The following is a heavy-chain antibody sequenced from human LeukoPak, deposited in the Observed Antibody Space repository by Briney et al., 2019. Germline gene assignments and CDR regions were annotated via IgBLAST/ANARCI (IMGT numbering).Heavy chain of an antibody. D-gene: IGHD3-3*01. V-gene: IGHV4-34*01. J-gene: IGHJ4*02. Sequence: SETLSLTCAVYGGSFSGYYWSWIRRPPGKGLEWIGEINHSGSTNYNPSLKSRVTTSVDTSKNQFSLKLTSVTAADTAVYYCARALFRSGYQGIFDYWGQGTLVTVSS. CDR1: GGSFSGYY. CDR2: INHSGST. CDR3: ARALFRSGYQGIFDY.